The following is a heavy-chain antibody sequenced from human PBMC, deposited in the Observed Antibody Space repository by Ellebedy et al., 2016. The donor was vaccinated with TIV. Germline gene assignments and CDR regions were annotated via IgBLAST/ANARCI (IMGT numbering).Heavy chain of an antibody. D-gene: IGHD6-19*01. J-gene: IGHJ4*02. V-gene: IGHV2-5*02. CDR3: AHRLGYTAVDVFDY. CDR1: GFSLSTSGVG. CDR2: IYWDDDK. Sequence: SGPTLVKPTQTLTLTCTFSGFSLSTSGVGVGWIRQPPGKALEWLALIYWDDDKRYSPSLKSRLTITKDTSKNQVVLTMTNMDPVDTATYYCAHRLGYTAVDVFDYWGQGTLVTVSS.